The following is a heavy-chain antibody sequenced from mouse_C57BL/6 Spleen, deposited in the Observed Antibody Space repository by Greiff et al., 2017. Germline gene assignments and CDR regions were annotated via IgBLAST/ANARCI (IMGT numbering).Heavy chain of an antibody. CDR3: ARSGLGGYYFDY. Sequence: VQLQPSGPELVKPGASVKIPCKASGYTFTDYNMDWVKQSHGKSLEWIGDINPNNGGTIYNQKFKGKATLTVDKSSSTAYMELRSLTSEDTAVYYCARSGLGGYYFDYWGQGTTLTVSS. J-gene: IGHJ2*01. D-gene: IGHD3-1*01. CDR1: GYTFTDYN. CDR2: INPNNGGT. V-gene: IGHV1-18*01.